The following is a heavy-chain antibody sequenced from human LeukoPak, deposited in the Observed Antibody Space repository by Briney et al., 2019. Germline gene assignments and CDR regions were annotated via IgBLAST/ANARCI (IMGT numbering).Heavy chain of an antibody. CDR3: ARDFRKDDSSAYYYIGWFDP. CDR1: GYTFTNYG. D-gene: IGHD3-22*01. CDR2: ISASDGNT. Sequence: ASVIVSCKASGYTFTNYGISWVRRAPGQGLEWMGWISASDGNTKHAPKLQGRVTMTTDTSTSTAYMELRSLRSDDTAVYYCARDFRKDDSSAYYYIGWFDPWGQGTPVTVSS. V-gene: IGHV1-18*01. J-gene: IGHJ5*02.